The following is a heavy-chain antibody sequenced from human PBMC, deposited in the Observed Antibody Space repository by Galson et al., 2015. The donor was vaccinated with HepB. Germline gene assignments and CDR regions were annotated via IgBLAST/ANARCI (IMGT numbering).Heavy chain of an antibody. CDR2: ISSSRATI. CDR1: GFSFSSYG. CDR3: ARGDYIGDY. D-gene: IGHD4-11*01. Sequence: SLRLSCAASGFSFSSYGMNWVRQAPGKGLEWISYISSSRATIYYADSVKGRFTISRDSTKNSLYLQMNSLRAEDTAVYYCARGDYIGDYWGQGTLVTVSS. V-gene: IGHV3-48*04. J-gene: IGHJ4*02.